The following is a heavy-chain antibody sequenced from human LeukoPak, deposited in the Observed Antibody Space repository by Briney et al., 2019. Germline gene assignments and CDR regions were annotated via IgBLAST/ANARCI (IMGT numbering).Heavy chain of an antibody. D-gene: IGHD6-19*01. CDR1: GGSIRSSYYY. CDR2: IYDSGST. J-gene: IGHJ6*02. V-gene: IGHV4-39*07. Sequence: NPSETLSLTCTVSGGSIRSSYYYWGWIRQPPGKGLEWIGSIYDSGSTNYNPSLKSRVTISVDTSKNQFSLKLSSVTAADTAVYYCASSSGWHYYYYGMDVWGQGTTVTVSS. CDR3: ASSSGWHYYYYGMDV.